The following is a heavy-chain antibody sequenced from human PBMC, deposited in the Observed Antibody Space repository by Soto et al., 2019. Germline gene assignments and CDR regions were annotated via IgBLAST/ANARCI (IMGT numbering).Heavy chain of an antibody. Sequence: PSETLSLTCTVSGGSISSYYWSWIRQPPGKGLEWIGYIYNSGSTNYNPSLKSRVTISVDTSKNQFSLKLSSVTAADTAVYYSARKTGIRYYFEYWGQGMLVTVSS. CDR3: ARKTGIRYYFEY. D-gene: IGHD6-13*01. J-gene: IGHJ4*02. CDR1: GGSISSYY. V-gene: IGHV4-59*12. CDR2: IYNSGST.